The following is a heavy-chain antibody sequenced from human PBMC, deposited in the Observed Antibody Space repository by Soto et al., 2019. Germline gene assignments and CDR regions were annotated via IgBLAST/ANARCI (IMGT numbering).Heavy chain of an antibody. J-gene: IGHJ4*02. V-gene: IGHV4-34*01. CDR3: ARGRISSDIVVVPADGFDY. CDR2: INHSGST. D-gene: IGHD2-2*01. Sequence: PSETLSLTCAVYGGTFSGYYWSWILQPPWKGLEWIGEINHSGSTNYNPSLKSRVTISVDTSKNQFSLKLSSVTAADTAVYYCARGRISSDIVVVPADGFDYWGQGTLVTVSS. CDR1: GGTFSGYY.